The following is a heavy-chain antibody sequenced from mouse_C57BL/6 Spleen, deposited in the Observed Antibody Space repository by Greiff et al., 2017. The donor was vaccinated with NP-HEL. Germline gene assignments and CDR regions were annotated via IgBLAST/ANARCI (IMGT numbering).Heavy chain of an antibody. D-gene: IGHD1-1*01. J-gene: IGHJ1*03. CDR3: ARRSYYYGYWYVDV. CDR2: INPSNGGT. V-gene: IGHV1-53*01. CDR1: GYTFTSYW. Sequence: QVQLQQPGTELVKPGASVKLSCKASGYTFTSYWMHWVKQRPGQGLEWIGNINPSNGGTNYNEKFKSKATLTVDKSSSTAYMQLSSLTSEDSAVEDGARRSYYYGYWYVDVWGTGTTVTVSS.